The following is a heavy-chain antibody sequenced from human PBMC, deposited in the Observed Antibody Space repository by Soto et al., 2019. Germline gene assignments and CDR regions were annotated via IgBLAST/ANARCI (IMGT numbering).Heavy chain of an antibody. Sequence: QVQLVQSGAEVKKPGASVKVSCKASGYTFTSYGISWVRQAPGQGLEWMGWISAYNGNTNYAQKLQGRGTMTTDTSTSTAYMELRSLRSDDTAVDYCASEGTFNYYGSGSPSPVLYYWGQGTLVTVSS. J-gene: IGHJ4*02. CDR2: ISAYNGNT. V-gene: IGHV1-18*01. CDR3: ASEGTFNYYGSGSPSPVLYY. D-gene: IGHD3-10*01. CDR1: GYTFTSYG.